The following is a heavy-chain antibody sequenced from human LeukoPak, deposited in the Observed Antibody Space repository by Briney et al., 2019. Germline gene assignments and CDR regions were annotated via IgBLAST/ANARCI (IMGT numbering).Heavy chain of an antibody. CDR3: AKNYVPGRGVPYGMDV. CDR1: GFTFSSYA. Sequence: PGGSLRLSCAASGFTFSSYAMRWVRQAPGKGLEWVSAFGAGTGAITIYADSVKGRFTISRDDSKSTLYLQMNSLRAEDTAIYYCAKNYVPGRGVPYGMDVWGQGTTVTVSS. D-gene: IGHD3-10*01. J-gene: IGHJ6*02. CDR2: FGAGTGAIT. V-gene: IGHV3-23*01.